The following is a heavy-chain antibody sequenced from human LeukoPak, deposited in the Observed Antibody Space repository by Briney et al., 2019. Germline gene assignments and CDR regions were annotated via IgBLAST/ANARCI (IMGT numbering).Heavy chain of an antibody. CDR2: ISSNGGST. CDR1: GFTFSSYA. Sequence: GGSLRLSCAASGFTFSSYAMHWVRQAPGKGLEYASAISSNGGSTYYANSVKGRFTISRDNAKNSLYLQMNSLRAEDTAVYYCARYATVAAHRDFDYWGQGTLVTVSS. J-gene: IGHJ4*02. D-gene: IGHD6-19*01. CDR3: ARYATVAAHRDFDY. V-gene: IGHV3-64*01.